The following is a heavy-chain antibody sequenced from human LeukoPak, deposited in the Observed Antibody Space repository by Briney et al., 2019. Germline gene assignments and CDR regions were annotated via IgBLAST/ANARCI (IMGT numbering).Heavy chain of an antibody. CDR1: GFTFSSYG. CDR2: ISGSGGST. J-gene: IGHJ4*02. D-gene: IGHD4-17*01. Sequence: PGGTLRLSCAASGFTFSSYGMSWVRQAPGKGLEWVSAISGSGGSTYYADSVKGRFTISRDNSKNTLYLQMNSLRAEDTAVYYCAKDGAYGQRYSFDYWGQGTLVTVSS. CDR3: AKDGAYGQRYSFDY. V-gene: IGHV3-23*01.